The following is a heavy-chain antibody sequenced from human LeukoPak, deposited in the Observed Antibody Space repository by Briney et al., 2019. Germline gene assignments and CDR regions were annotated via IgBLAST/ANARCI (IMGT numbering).Heavy chain of an antibody. CDR3: AKDQGYCSGGSCYQHY. CDR2: ISGSGGST. D-gene: IGHD2-15*01. J-gene: IGHJ4*02. CDR1: GFTFSSYA. V-gene: IGHV3-23*01. Sequence: GGSLRLSCAASGFTFSSYAMSWVRQAPGKGLEWVSAISGSGGSTYYADSVKGRFTISRDNSKNTLYLQMNSLRAEDTAVYYCAKDQGYCSGGSCYQHYWGQGTLVTVSS.